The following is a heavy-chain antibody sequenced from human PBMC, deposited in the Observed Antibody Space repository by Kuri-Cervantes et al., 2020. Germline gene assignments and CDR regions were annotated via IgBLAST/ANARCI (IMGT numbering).Heavy chain of an antibody. Sequence: ESLKISCTVSGGSISSYYWSWIRQPPGKGLEWIGYIYYSGSTNYNPSLKSRVTISVDTSKNQFSPKLSSVTAADTAVYYCARNYDILTGYYDGYFDYWGQGALVTVSS. V-gene: IGHV4-59*12. CDR2: IYYSGST. CDR1: GGSISSYY. D-gene: IGHD3-9*01. J-gene: IGHJ4*02. CDR3: ARNYDILTGYYDGYFDY.